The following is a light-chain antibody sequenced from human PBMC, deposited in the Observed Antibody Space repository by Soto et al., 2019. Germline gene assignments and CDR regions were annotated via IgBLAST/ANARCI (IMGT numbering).Light chain of an antibody. V-gene: IGLV2-14*01. J-gene: IGLJ2*01. CDR2: DVS. Sequence: QSALTQPASVSGSPGQSITISCTGTSSDLGGYNYVSWYQQHPGKAPKLMIYDVSNRPSGVSNRFSGSKSGNTASLTISGLQAEDEADYYCSSYTSSSAYLLFSGGTQLTVL. CDR1: SSDLGGYNY. CDR3: SSYTSSSAYLL.